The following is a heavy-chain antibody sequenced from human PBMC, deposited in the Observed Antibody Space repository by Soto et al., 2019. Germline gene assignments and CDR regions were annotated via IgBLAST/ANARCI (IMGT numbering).Heavy chain of an antibody. CDR3: AKGRGRGYEWFDS. J-gene: IGHJ5*01. CDR2: ISGSGGST. D-gene: IGHD5-12*01. V-gene: IGHV3-23*01. CDR1: GFTFSSYA. Sequence: EVQLLESGGGLVQPGGSLRLSCAASGFTFSSYAMSWVRQAPGKGLEWVSAISGSGGSTFYADSVKGRFTISRDTSKNPLFLQMNSLRAEDTAGYYCAKGRGRGYEWFDSWGQGTLVTVSS.